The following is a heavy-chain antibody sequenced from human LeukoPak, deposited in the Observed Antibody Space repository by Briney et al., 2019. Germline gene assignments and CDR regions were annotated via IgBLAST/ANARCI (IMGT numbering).Heavy chain of an antibody. V-gene: IGHV1-69*13. CDR3: ARDTPYYYDSSGYYYSYAFDI. D-gene: IGHD3-22*01. Sequence: ASVKVSCKASGYTFTGYYMHWVRQAPGQGLEWMGGIIPIFGTANYAQKFQGRVTITVDESTSTAYMELSSLRSEDTAVYYCARDTPYYYDSSGYYYSYAFDIWGQGTMVTVSS. CDR2: IIPIFGTA. CDR1: GYTFTGYY. J-gene: IGHJ3*02.